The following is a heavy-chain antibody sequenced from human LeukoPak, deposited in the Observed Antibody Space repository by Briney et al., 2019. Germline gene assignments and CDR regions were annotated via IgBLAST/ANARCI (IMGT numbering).Heavy chain of an antibody. CDR1: GYSFTSYW. CDR3: ARRRDLYSGSYYPFDY. V-gene: IGHV5-51*01. J-gene: IGHJ4*02. Sequence: ESLKISCKGSGYSFTSYWIGWVRQMPGKGLEWMGIIYPGDSDTRYSPSFQGQVTISADKSISTAYLQWSSLKASDTAMYYCARRRDLYSGSYYPFDYWGQGTLVTVSS. CDR2: IYPGDSDT. D-gene: IGHD1-26*01.